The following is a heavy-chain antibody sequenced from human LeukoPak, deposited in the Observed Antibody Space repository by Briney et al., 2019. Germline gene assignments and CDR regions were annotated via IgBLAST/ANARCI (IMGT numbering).Heavy chain of an antibody. CDR1: GFTVSSNY. V-gene: IGHV3-53*01. D-gene: IGHD6-19*01. CDR2: IYSGGST. J-gene: IGHJ4*02. Sequence: PGGSLRLSCAASGFTVSSNYMSWVRQAPGKGLEWVSVIYSGGSTYYADSVKGRFTISRDNSKNTLYLQMNSLRAEDTAVYYCARGKLSGYSSGFDYWGPGTLVTVSS. CDR3: ARGKLSGYSSGFDY.